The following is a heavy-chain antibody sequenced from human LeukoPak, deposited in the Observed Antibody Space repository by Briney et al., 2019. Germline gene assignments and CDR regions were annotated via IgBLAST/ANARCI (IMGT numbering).Heavy chain of an antibody. CDR3: ARSRKWVPFDY. Sequence: GGSLGLSCAASGFTFSSYWMNWVRQAPGKGLQWVANIKQDGSEKYYVDSVKGRFTISRDNAKNSLYLQMNSLRAEDTAVYYCARSRKWVPFDYWGQGTLVTVSS. J-gene: IGHJ4*02. CDR1: GFTFSSYW. D-gene: IGHD2-8*01. CDR2: IKQDGSEK. V-gene: IGHV3-7*01.